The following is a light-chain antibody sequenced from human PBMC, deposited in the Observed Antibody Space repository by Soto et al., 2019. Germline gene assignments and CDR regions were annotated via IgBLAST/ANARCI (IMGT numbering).Light chain of an antibody. CDR1: QSVSSN. V-gene: IGKV3-15*01. CDR2: GAS. J-gene: IGKJ4*01. CDR3: QQYNIWSLT. Sequence: EIAVTQSPACLSVSPGERARLSCRASQSVSSNLAWYQQKPGQAPRLLIYGASTRATGIPARFSGSGSGTEFTLTIGSLQSEDFAVYYCQQYNIWSLTFGGGTKVDIK.